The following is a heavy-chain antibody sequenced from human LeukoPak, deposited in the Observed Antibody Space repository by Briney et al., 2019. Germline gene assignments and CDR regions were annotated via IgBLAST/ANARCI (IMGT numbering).Heavy chain of an antibody. V-gene: IGHV3-30*18. Sequence: PGRSLRLSCAASRFTFSNYVMHWVRQAPGKGLEWVAVISYDGSDKYYADSVKGRVTISRDNSKNTLYLQMNSLRAEDTAVYYCAKVDDSSGGTFDYWGQGTLVTVSS. CDR3: AKVDDSSGGTFDY. CDR1: RFTFSNYV. D-gene: IGHD3-22*01. J-gene: IGHJ4*02. CDR2: ISYDGSDK.